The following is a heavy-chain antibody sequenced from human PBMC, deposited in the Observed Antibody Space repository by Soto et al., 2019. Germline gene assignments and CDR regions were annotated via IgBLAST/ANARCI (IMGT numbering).Heavy chain of an antibody. J-gene: IGHJ4*02. D-gene: IGHD5-12*01. V-gene: IGHV1-69*13. CDR1: GGTFSSYA. CDR3: SVYHTPTDIGGFNSLNT. Sequence: SLKVSCKASGGTFSSYAISWVRQAPGQGLEWMGGIIPIFGTANYAQKFQGRVTITADESTSTAYMELSSLRSEDTAVYYCSVYHTPTDIGGFNSLNTGGQETRVTFSS. CDR2: IIPIFGTA.